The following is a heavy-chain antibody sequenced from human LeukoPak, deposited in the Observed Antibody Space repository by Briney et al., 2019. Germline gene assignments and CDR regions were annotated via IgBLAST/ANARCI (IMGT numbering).Heavy chain of an antibody. D-gene: IGHD4-23*01. Sequence: GGSLRLSCAASGFTFSSYAMSWVRQAPGKGLEWVSAISGSDGSSTSYADSVKSRFTISRDNAKNTLYLQMNSLRAEDTAVYYCASKVGDGGNRTEGYFDLWGRGTLVTVSS. CDR1: GFTFSSYA. V-gene: IGHV3-23*01. J-gene: IGHJ2*01. CDR2: ISGSDGSST. CDR3: ASKVGDGGNRTEGYFDL.